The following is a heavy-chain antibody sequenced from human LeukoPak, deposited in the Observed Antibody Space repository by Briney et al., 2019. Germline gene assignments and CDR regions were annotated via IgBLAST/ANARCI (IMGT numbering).Heavy chain of an antibody. CDR2: IWYDGSNK. Sequence: GGSLRLSCAASGFTFSSYGMHWVRQAPGKGLEWVAVIWYDGSNKYYADSVKGRFTISRDNSKNTLYLQMNSLRAEDTAVYYCARESSGWSPDAFDIWGQGTMVTVSS. CDR1: GFTFSSYG. V-gene: IGHV3-33*01. CDR3: ARESSGWSPDAFDI. J-gene: IGHJ3*02. D-gene: IGHD6-19*01.